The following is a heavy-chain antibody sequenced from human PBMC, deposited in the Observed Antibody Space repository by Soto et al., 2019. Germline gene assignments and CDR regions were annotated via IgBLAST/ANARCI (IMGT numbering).Heavy chain of an antibody. J-gene: IGHJ6*02. CDR2: IYYSGST. CDR3: ARDYYDSSGYYLYGMEV. CDR1: GGSIISYY. Sequence: SETLSLTFTFSGGSIISYYWSWIRQPPGKGLEWIGYIYYSGSTNYNPSLKSRVTISVDTSKNQFSLKLSSVTAADTAVYYCARDYYDSSGYYLYGMEVWGQGTTVTVSS. V-gene: IGHV4-59*01. D-gene: IGHD3-22*01.